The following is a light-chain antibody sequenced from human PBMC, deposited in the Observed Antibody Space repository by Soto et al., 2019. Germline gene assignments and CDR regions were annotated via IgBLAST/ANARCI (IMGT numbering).Light chain of an antibody. V-gene: IGKV1-5*03. J-gene: IGKJ4*01. Sequence: DIQMTQSPSTLPAPVGARVTITCRASQGISSWLAWYQQKPGKAPKLLIYKSSSLESGVPSRFSGSGSGTEFTLTISSLQPDDFATYYCQQYNSYPLTFGGGTKVEIK. CDR3: QQYNSYPLT. CDR2: KSS. CDR1: QGISSW.